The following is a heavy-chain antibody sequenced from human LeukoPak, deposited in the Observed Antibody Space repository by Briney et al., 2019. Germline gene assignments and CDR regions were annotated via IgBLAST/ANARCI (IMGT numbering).Heavy chain of an antibody. V-gene: IGHV3-30-3*01. CDR3: ATLPHYYDSSGSDAFDI. J-gene: IGHJ3*02. Sequence: GRSLRLSCAASGFTFSSYAMHWVRQAPGKGLEWVAVIPYDGSNKYYADSVKGRFTISRDNSKNTLYLQMNSLRAEDTAVYYCATLPHYYDSSGSDAFDIWGQGTMVTVSS. CDR2: IPYDGSNK. CDR1: GFTFSSYA. D-gene: IGHD3-22*01.